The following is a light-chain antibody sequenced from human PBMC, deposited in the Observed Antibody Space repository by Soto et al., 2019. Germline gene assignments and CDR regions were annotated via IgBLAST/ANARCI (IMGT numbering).Light chain of an antibody. CDR3: QQSSQWPPMT. Sequence: GQRATISCRPSQSISTYLAWYQVKPGQAPRLLIYDASSRATGVPARFSGSGPGTDFSLTISSLEPEDVSVYYCQQSSQWPPMTVGNGTRLAIK. J-gene: IGKJ5*01. CDR2: DAS. V-gene: IGKV3-11*01. CDR1: QSISTY.